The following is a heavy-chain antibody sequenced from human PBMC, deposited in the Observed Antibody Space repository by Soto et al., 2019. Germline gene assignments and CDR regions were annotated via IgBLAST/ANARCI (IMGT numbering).Heavy chain of an antibody. CDR1: GFTFSTFA. J-gene: IGHJ4*02. D-gene: IGHD1-1*01. V-gene: IGHV3-23*01. Sequence: DVQLLESGGGLVQPGGSLRLSCAASGFTFSTFATSWVRQGPGKGLEWVSTISGSGDSKYYADSVKGRFTISKDNTKNTLFLQMNSLSAEDTAMYYCAKGYGTILTSIDYWGQGTLVTVSS. CDR3: AKGYGTILTSIDY. CDR2: ISGSGDSK.